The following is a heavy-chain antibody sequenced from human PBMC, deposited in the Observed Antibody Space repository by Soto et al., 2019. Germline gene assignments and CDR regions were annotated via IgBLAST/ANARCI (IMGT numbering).Heavy chain of an antibody. CDR3: AAGVGGIAPYYFDY. J-gene: IGHJ4*02. CDR1: GSTITSA. V-gene: IGHV1-58*01. CDR2: IVVGSGIT. D-gene: IGHD3-10*01. Sequence: QMQLVQSGPEVKKPGTSVKVSCKASGSTITSAVQWVRQARGQRPEWIGWIVVGSGITKYAQNFQERVTLTRDMSTSTAYMDLSSLTSEDTAIYYCAAGVGGIAPYYFDYWGQGTLVTVSS.